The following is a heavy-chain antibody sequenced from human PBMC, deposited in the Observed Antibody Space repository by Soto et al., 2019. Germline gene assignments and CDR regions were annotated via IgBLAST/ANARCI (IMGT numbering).Heavy chain of an antibody. Sequence: QVQLVESGGCVVQPGRSLRLSCAASGFTFSSYGMHWVRQAPGKWLEWVAVIWYDGSNKYYADSVKGRFTISRDNSKNKLYLQMNSLRAEDKAVYYCAREHPYDFWSGYELAPWGMDVWGQGTTVTVSS. J-gene: IGHJ6*02. CDR2: IWYDGSNK. CDR3: AREHPYDFWSGYELAPWGMDV. V-gene: IGHV3-33*01. CDR1: GFTFSSYG. D-gene: IGHD3-3*01.